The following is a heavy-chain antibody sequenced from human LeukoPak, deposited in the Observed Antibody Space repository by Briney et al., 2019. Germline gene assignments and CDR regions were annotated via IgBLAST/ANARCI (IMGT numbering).Heavy chain of an antibody. D-gene: IGHD3-10*01. J-gene: IGHJ4*02. V-gene: IGHV4-39*01. CDR1: GGSISSSSHY. CDR2: INYSGST. CDR3: YVVYGSGIYYFDY. Sequence: PSETLSLTCTVSGGSISSSSHYWSWIRQPPGKGLEWIASINYSGSTYYNPSLKSRVTISVDTSKNQFSLKLSSVTAADTAVFVRYVVYGSGIYYFDYWGQGTLVTVSS.